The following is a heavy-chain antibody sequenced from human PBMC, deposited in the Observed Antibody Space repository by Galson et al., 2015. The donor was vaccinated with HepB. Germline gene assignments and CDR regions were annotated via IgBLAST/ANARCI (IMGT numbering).Heavy chain of an antibody. V-gene: IGHV1-69*06. CDR3: ARDGGGINSGSYSDYYYGLDV. Sequence: SVKVSCKASGGTFSSYAISWVRQAPGQGLEWMGGIIPIFGTANYAQKFQGRVTITADKSTSTAYMELSSLRSEDTAVYYCARDGGGINSGSYSDYYYGLDVCGQGTTVTVSS. CDR1: GGTFSSYA. J-gene: IGHJ6*02. D-gene: IGHD1-26*01. CDR2: IIPIFGTA.